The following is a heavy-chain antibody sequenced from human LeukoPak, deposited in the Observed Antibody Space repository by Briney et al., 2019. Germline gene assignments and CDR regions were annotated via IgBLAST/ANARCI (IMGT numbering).Heavy chain of an antibody. V-gene: IGHV1-8*03. D-gene: IGHD3-10*01. CDR1: GYTFTSYD. Sequence: ASVKVSCKASGYTFTSYDINWARQATGQGHELMGWMNPNIGNTGYAQKFQGRVTITRNTSISSVYMELSSLRSEDTAVYYCASGYRGTMVRGVSELDPWGQGTLVTVSS. J-gene: IGHJ5*02. CDR2: MNPNIGNT. CDR3: ASGYRGTMVRGVSELDP.